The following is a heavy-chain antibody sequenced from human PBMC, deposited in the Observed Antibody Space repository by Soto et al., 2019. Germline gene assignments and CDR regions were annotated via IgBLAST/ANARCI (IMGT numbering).Heavy chain of an antibody. V-gene: IGHV2-5*02. D-gene: IGHD2-15*01. CDR2: IYWDDDK. Sequence: QITLKESGPKLVKPTQTLTLTCTFSGFSLGTSGVGVGWIRQPPGKALECLALIYWDDDKRYSPSLKSRLSVTKDTSKNQVVLTMTNMDPVDTGTYYCAHRLCDSSCYWDVGFFDYWGQGSRVTVSS. CDR3: AHRLCDSSCYWDVGFFDY. J-gene: IGHJ4*02. CDR1: GFSLGTSGVG.